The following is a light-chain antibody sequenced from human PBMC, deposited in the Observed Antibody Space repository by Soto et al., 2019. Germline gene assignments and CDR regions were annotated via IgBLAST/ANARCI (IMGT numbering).Light chain of an antibody. Sequence: EIVMTQSPATLSVSPGGRATLSCRASQSVSSYLAWYQQRPGQPPRLLIYRASTRATGIPARFSGSGSGTEFSLTISSLQSEDFAVYYCQQYSTWPPRYTFGQETKLEI. V-gene: IGKV3-15*01. J-gene: IGKJ2*01. CDR3: QQYSTWPPRYT. CDR2: RAS. CDR1: QSVSSY.